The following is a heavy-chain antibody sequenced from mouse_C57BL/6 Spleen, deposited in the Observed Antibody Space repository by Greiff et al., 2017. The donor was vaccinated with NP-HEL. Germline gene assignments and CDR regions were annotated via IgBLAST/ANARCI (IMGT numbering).Heavy chain of an antibody. Sequence: EVQLQESGPGLVKPSQSLSLTCSVTGYSITSGYYWNWIRQFPGNKLEWMGYISYDGSNNYNPSLKNRISITRDTSKNQFFLKLNSVTTEDTATYYCARDITGDYAMDYWGQGTSVTVSS. J-gene: IGHJ4*01. V-gene: IGHV3-6*01. CDR1: GYSITSGYY. CDR2: ISYDGSN. CDR3: ARDITGDYAMDY.